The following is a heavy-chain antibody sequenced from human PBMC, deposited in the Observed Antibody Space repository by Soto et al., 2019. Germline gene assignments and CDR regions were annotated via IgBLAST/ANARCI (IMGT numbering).Heavy chain of an antibody. Sequence: EEQLLESGGGLVQPGGSLRLSCAASGFTFSTYPMTWVRQAPGKGLEWVSSIHGSGETTYYADSVKGRFTISRDNSKNTLYLEIDSLRANDTAVYFCARRSSGSYYAAFDVWGQGTVVTVSS. V-gene: IGHV3-23*01. CDR3: ARRSSGSYYAAFDV. CDR2: IHGSGETT. CDR1: GFTFSTYP. D-gene: IGHD1-26*01. J-gene: IGHJ3*01.